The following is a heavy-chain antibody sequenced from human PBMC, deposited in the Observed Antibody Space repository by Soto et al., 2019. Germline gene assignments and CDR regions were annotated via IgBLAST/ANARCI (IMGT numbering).Heavy chain of an antibody. CDR1: GYTFTSYA. Sequence: QVQLVQSGAEVKKPGASVKVSCKASGYTFTSYAMHWVRQAPGQRLEWMGWINAGNGNTKYSQKFQGRVTITRDTSASTAYMELSSLRSEDTAVYYCARDSSYGSGSYYVLGPFDYWGQGTLVTVSS. CDR3: ARDSSYGSGSYYVLGPFDY. V-gene: IGHV1-3*01. CDR2: INAGNGNT. D-gene: IGHD3-10*01. J-gene: IGHJ4*02.